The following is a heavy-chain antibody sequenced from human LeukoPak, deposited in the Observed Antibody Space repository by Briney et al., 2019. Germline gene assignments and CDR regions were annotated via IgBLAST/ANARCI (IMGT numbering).Heavy chain of an antibody. Sequence: ASVKVSCKASGYTFTSYGISWVRQAPGQGLEWMGWISSYNGNTNYAQKLQGRATMTTDTSPSTAYMELRSLRSDDTAVYYCARGSFPSDDILTGPFDNWGQGTLVTVSS. V-gene: IGHV1-18*01. CDR3: ARGSFPSDDILTGPFDN. CDR2: ISSYNGNT. D-gene: IGHD3-9*01. CDR1: GYTFTSYG. J-gene: IGHJ4*02.